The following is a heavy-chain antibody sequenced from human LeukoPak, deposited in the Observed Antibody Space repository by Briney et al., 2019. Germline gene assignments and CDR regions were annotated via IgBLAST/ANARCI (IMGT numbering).Heavy chain of an antibody. CDR3: AREGNQLLDGGYFDY. Sequence: GGSLRLSCAASGFTFSTYSMKWVRQAPGKGLEWVSYISDSSAMYYADSVRGRFTISRENDKNSLFLQMNSLRAEDTAVYYCAREGNQLLDGGYFDYWGQGTLVTVSS. CDR2: ISDSSAM. V-gene: IGHV3-48*01. J-gene: IGHJ4*02. D-gene: IGHD2-2*01. CDR1: GFTFSTYS.